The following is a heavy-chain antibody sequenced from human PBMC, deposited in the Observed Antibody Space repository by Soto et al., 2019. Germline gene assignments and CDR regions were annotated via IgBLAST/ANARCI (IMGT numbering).Heavy chain of an antibody. D-gene: IGHD1-20*01. Sequence: AGSMELGSEACGFIVNNFWMHWVRQVPGKGLVWVSRIDTSGSSTSYADSVKGRFTISRDNAKNTVSLQMNSLRAEDTGVYYCAKDSRYFDLWSQGSLVTVS. J-gene: IGHJ4*02. CDR3: AKDSRYFDL. CDR1: GFIVNNFW. CDR2: IDTSGSST. V-gene: IGHV3-74*01.